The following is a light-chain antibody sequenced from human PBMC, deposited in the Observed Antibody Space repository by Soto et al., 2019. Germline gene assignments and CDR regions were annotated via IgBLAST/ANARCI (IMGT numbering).Light chain of an antibody. V-gene: IGKV1-27*01. Sequence: DIPMTQSPSSLSASVGDRVTITCRASQGIANYLAWYQQKPGKVPKLQIYAASTLQSGVPSRFSGSGSGSDFTLTISSLQPEDVATYYCQKYNSAPRTFGQGTKVEIK. CDR1: QGIANY. CDR3: QKYNSAPRT. CDR2: AAS. J-gene: IGKJ1*01.